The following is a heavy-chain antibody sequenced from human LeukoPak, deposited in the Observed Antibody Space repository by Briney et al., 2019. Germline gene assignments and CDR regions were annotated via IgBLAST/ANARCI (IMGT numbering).Heavy chain of an antibody. D-gene: IGHD4-17*01. CDR1: GVSFSGYY. Sequence: SETLSLTCAVYGVSFSGYYWSWIRQPPGKGLEWIGEINHSGSTNYNPSLKSRVTISVDTSKNQFSLKLSSVTAADTAVHYCATLSYGDLPGAYFDYWGQGTLVTVSS. J-gene: IGHJ4*02. CDR2: INHSGST. V-gene: IGHV4-34*01. CDR3: ATLSYGDLPGAYFDY.